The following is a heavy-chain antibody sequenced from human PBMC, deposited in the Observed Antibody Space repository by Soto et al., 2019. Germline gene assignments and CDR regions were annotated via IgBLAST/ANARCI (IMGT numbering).Heavy chain of an antibody. Sequence: GGSLRLSCAASGFTFSSYWMTWVRQAPGKGLEWVANIKQDGSEIYYVASVKGRFTTSRDNAKNSLYLQMHSLRVEDTAVYYCARVTIAAAVWFDPWGQGTLVTVSS. CDR2: IKQDGSEI. D-gene: IGHD6-13*01. J-gene: IGHJ5*02. CDR3: ARVTIAAAVWFDP. CDR1: GFTFSSYW. V-gene: IGHV3-7*04.